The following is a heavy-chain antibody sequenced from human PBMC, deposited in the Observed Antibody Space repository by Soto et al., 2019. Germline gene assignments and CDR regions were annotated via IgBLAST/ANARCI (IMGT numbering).Heavy chain of an antibody. Sequence: EVQLVESGGGLVPPGGSVRLSCAASGFIFKMYWMHWVRQSPGKGLVWISRIYNDGTHSDYADSVRGRFTISRDNVNDTLYLQMNNLRAEDSGLYYCTRGPRPISTGTGAYWGQGTQVTVSS. CDR2: IYNDGTHS. D-gene: IGHD3-10*01. J-gene: IGHJ4*02. CDR3: TRGPRPISTGTGAY. CDR1: GFIFKMYW. V-gene: IGHV3-74*01.